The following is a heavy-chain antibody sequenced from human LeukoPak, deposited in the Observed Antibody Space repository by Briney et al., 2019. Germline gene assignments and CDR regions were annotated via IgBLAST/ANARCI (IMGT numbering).Heavy chain of an antibody. V-gene: IGHV3-48*01. Sequence: GGSLRLSCAASGFTFSSYSMNWVRQAPGKGLEWVSYISSSSSTIYYADSVKGRFTISRDNAKNSLYLQMNSLRAEDTAVYYCARGSIAARHGDDYWGQGTLVTVSS. CDR2: ISSSSSTI. J-gene: IGHJ4*02. D-gene: IGHD6-6*01. CDR1: GFTFSSYS. CDR3: ARGSIAARHGDDY.